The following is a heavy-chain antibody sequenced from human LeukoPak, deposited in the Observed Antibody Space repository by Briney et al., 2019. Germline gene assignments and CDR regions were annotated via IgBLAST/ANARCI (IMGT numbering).Heavy chain of an antibody. D-gene: IGHD2-2*02. Sequence: SETLSLTCAVYGGSFSGYYWSWIRQPPRKGLEWIGEINHSGSTNYNPSLKSRVTISVDTSKNQFSLKLSSVTAADTAVYYCARVVVVVPAAIRSCLPMGNYYGSGSYCIYYYYMDVWGKGTTVTVSS. J-gene: IGHJ6*03. V-gene: IGHV4-34*01. CDR2: INHSGST. CDR1: GGSFSGYY. CDR3: ARVVVVVPAAIRSCLPMGNYYGSGSYCIYYYYMDV.